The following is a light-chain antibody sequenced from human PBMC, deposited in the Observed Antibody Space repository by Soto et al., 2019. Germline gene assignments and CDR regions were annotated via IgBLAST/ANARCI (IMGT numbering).Light chain of an antibody. CDR3: QQSFSTPYI. J-gene: IGKJ2*01. Sequence: DFQVTQSPSSLSASVGDRVTITCRASQSVNDYLNWYQQRPGKAPRLLIYAASTLHSGVPSRFSGSGFGTDFSLTITSLQPEDFATYYCQQSFSTPYIFGQGTKLESK. CDR1: QSVNDY. CDR2: AAS. V-gene: IGKV1-39*01.